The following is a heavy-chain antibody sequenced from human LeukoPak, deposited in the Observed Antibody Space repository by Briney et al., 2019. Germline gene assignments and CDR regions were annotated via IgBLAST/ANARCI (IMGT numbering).Heavy chain of an antibody. D-gene: IGHD3-10*01. CDR1: GYTFTTYG. Sequence: ASVKVSCKTSGYTFTTYGISWVRKAPGQGLEWMGWISTYNGNTKYAQNFQGRVTMTTDTSTSTAYMELRSLRSDDTAVYYCARDFGSGSYCDYWGQGTLVTVSS. J-gene: IGHJ4*02. V-gene: IGHV1-18*01. CDR3: ARDFGSGSYCDY. CDR2: ISTYNGNT.